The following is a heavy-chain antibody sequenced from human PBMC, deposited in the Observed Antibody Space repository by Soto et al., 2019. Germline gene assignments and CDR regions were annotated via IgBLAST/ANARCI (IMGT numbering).Heavy chain of an antibody. V-gene: IGHV1-8*01. D-gene: IGHD2-2*02. CDR1: GYTFTSYD. CDR3: ARYCSSTSCYTEPFYYYYGMDV. Sequence: GASVKVSCKASGYTFTSYDINWVRQATGQGLEWMGWMNPNSGNTGYAQKFQGRVTMTRNTSISTAYMELSSLRSEDTAVYYCARYCSSTSCYTEPFYYYYGMDVWGQGTTVTAP. CDR2: MNPNSGNT. J-gene: IGHJ6*02.